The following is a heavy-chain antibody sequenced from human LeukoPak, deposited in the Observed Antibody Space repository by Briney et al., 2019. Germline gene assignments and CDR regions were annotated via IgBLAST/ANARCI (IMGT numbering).Heavy chain of an antibody. V-gene: IGHV1-8*01. J-gene: IGHJ4*02. CDR1: GYTFTNYD. Sequence: ASVRVSCKASGYTFTNYDINWVRQASGQGLEWMGWMNPNSGNTGSAQKFQGRVTMTSNTSISTAYMELSSLRSEDTAVYYCARGLRREQQLLRAFDYWGQGTPVAVSS. CDR3: ARGLRREQQLLRAFDY. D-gene: IGHD6-13*01. CDR2: MNPNSGNT.